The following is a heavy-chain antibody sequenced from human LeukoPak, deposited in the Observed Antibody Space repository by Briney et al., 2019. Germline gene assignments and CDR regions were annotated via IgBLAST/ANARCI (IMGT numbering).Heavy chain of an antibody. CDR1: GGSISSGDYY. Sequence: SETLSLTCTVSGGSISSGDYYWSWIRQPPGKGLEWIGYIYYSGSTYYNPSLKSQVTISVDTSKNQFSLKLSSVTAADTAVYYCAREDYYDSSGYYLVYWGQGTLVTVSS. V-gene: IGHV4-30-4*08. J-gene: IGHJ4*02. CDR3: AREDYYDSSGYYLVY. CDR2: IYYSGST. D-gene: IGHD3-22*01.